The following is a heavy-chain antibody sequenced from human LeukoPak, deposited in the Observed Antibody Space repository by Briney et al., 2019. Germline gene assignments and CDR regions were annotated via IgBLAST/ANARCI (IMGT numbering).Heavy chain of an antibody. CDR1: GGPINNYS. Sequence: PSETLSLTCTVSGGPINNYSWSWIRQPPGKGLEWIGYIYYSGGTNYNPSLKSRVTISVDTSKNQFSLKLSSVSAADTAVYYCARSEGTSVAVFDYWGQGTLVTVSS. CDR2: IYYSGGT. CDR3: ARSEGTSVAVFDY. J-gene: IGHJ4*02. D-gene: IGHD6-19*01. V-gene: IGHV4-59*08.